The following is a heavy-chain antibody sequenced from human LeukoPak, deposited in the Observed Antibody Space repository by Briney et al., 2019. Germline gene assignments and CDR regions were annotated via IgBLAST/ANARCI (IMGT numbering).Heavy chain of an antibody. Sequence: SETLSLTCTVSGGSISSSSYYWGWIRQPPGKGLEWIGSIYYSGSTYYNPSLKSRVTISVDTSKNQFSLKLSSVTAADTAVYYCARVGSSGYLDYFDYWGQGTLVTVSS. CDR3: ARVGSSGYLDYFDY. CDR2: IYYSGST. V-gene: IGHV4-39*07. J-gene: IGHJ4*02. D-gene: IGHD3-22*01. CDR1: GGSISSSSYY.